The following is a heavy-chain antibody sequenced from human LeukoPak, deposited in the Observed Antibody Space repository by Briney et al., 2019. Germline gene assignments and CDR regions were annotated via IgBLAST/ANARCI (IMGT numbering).Heavy chain of an antibody. CDR3: AKDRMDPVNY. CDR2: ISWNSGSI. CDR1: GFTFDDYA. V-gene: IGHV3-9*01. J-gene: IGHJ4*02. Sequence: PGGSLRLSCAASGFTFDDYAMHWVRQAPGKGLEWVSGISWNSGSIGYADSVKGRFTISRDNAKNSLYLQMNSLRAEDTALYYCAKDRMDPVNYWGQGTLVTVSS. D-gene: IGHD2-2*03.